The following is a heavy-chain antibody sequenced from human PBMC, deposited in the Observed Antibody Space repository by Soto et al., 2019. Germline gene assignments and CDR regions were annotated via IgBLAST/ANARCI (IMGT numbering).Heavy chain of an antibody. CDR3: AKGTKYCSSGVCSVFDY. Sequence: EVQVAESGGGSVQPGGSLRLSCEASGFSFDEYAMHWVRQVPGKGLEWVSSINWNSGNIGYADSVRGRFTISRDNAKNSLYLQMNSLRPEDTAFYYCAKGTKYCSSGVCSVFDYWGQGTLVTVSS. CDR2: INWNSGNI. J-gene: IGHJ4*02. V-gene: IGHV3-9*01. CDR1: GFSFDEYA. D-gene: IGHD2-8*01.